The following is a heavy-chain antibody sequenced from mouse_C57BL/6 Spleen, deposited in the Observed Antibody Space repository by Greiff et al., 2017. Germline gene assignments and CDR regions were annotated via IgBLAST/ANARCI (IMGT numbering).Heavy chain of an antibody. CDR1: GYTFTNYW. CDR3: ARRGYSSSYFDY. D-gene: IGHD1-1*01. J-gene: IGHJ2*01. V-gene: IGHV1-63*01. CDR2: IYPGGGYT. Sequence: QVQLQQSGAELVRPGPSVKMSCKASGYTFTNYWIGWAKQRPGHGLEWIGGIYPGGGYTNYNEKFKGKATLTADKSSSTAYMQFSSLTSEDSAIYYYARRGYSSSYFDYWGQGTTLTVSS.